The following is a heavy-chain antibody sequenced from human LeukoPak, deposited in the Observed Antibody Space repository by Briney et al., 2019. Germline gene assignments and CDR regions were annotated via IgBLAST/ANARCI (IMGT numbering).Heavy chain of an antibody. CDR1: GFTFSSYA. V-gene: IGHV3-30-3*01. CDR2: ISYDGSNK. Sequence: GGSLRLSCAASGFTFSSYAMHWVRQAPGKGLEWVAVISYDGSNKYYADSVKGRFTFSRDNSKNTLYLQMNSLRAEDTAVYYCATPKGGSGSHRAPLEYWGQGTLVTVST. D-gene: IGHD3-10*01. J-gene: IGHJ4*02. CDR3: ATPKGGSGSHRAPLEY.